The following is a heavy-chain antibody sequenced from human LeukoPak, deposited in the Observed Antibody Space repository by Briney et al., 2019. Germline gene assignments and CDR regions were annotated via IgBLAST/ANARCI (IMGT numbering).Heavy chain of an antibody. CDR1: GYTFTGYY. D-gene: IGHD3-22*01. CDR3: ARSHYYDSSGSQARWFDP. V-gene: IGHV1-2*02. J-gene: IGHJ5*02. Sequence: ASVKVSCKASGYTFTGYYMHWVRQAPGQGLEWMEWINPNSGGTNYAQKFQGRVTMTRDTSISTAYVELSRLRSDDTAVYYCARSHYYDSSGSQARWFDPWGQGTLVTVSS. CDR2: INPNSGGT.